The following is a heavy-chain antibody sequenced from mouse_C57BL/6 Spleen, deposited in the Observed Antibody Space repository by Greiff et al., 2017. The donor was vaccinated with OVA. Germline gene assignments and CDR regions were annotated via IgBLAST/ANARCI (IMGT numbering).Heavy chain of an antibody. J-gene: IGHJ1*03. CDR2: INPNNGGT. Sequence: VQLQQSGPELVTPGASVKIPCKASGYTFTDYNMDWVKQSHGKSLEWIGDINPNNGGTIYNQKFKGKATWTVDKSSSTAYMELRSLTSEDTAVYYGARKILPWYFDVGGTGTTVTVSS. V-gene: IGHV1-18*01. CDR1: GYTFTDYN. CDR3: ARKILPWYFDV.